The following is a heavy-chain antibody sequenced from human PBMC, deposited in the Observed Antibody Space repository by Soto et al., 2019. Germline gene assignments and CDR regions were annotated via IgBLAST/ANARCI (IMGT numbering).Heavy chain of an antibody. V-gene: IGHV3-30*18. CDR2: ISHDGSDK. Sequence: QVQLVESGGGVVQPGRSLRLSCAASGFTFNNYGMHWVCQAPGKGLEWVAVISHDGSDKYYADSVKGRLTISRDNSKNTVYLQMNSLRAEDTAVYYCAKDQGIAASHGIDWGQGTMVTVSS. D-gene: IGHD6-13*01. J-gene: IGHJ3*01. CDR1: GFTFNNYG. CDR3: AKDQGIAASHGID.